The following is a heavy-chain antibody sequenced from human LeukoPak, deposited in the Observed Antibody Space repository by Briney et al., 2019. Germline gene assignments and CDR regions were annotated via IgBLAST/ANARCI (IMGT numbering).Heavy chain of an antibody. CDR2: ISAYNGNT. D-gene: IGHD2-15*01. V-gene: IGHV1-18*01. Sequence: GASVKVSCKASGYSFTSYGISWVRQAPGQGLEWMGWISAYNGNTNYTQKLQGRVTMTTDTSTSTAYMELRSLRSDDTAVHYCARTDIVVVVASTPGIFHYWGQGTLVTVSS. J-gene: IGHJ4*02. CDR1: GYSFTSYG. CDR3: ARTDIVVVVASTPGIFHY.